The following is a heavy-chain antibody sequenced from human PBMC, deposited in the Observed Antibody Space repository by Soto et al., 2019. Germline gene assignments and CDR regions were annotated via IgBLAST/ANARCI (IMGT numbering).Heavy chain of an antibody. Sequence: EVQLVESGGGLVKPGGSLRLSCAASGFTFSSYSMNWVRQAPGKGLEWVSSISSSSSYIYYADSVKGRFTISRDNAKNSLYLQMNSLRAEDTAVYYCATLDTAMFFDYWGQGTLVTVSS. V-gene: IGHV3-21*01. D-gene: IGHD5-18*01. CDR1: GFTFSSYS. J-gene: IGHJ4*02. CDR3: ATLDTAMFFDY. CDR2: ISSSSSYI.